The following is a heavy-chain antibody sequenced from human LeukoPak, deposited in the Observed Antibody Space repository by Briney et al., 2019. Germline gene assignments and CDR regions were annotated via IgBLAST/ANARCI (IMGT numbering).Heavy chain of an antibody. CDR3: AIQAWFGEYNWFDP. V-gene: IGHV1-8*01. CDR1: GYTFTSYD. Sequence: ASVKVSCKASGYTFTSYDINWVRQATGQGLEWMGWMNPNSGNTGYAQKFQGRVTMTRNTSISTAYMELSSLRSEDTAVYYCAIQAWFGEYNWFDPWGQGTLVTVSS. CDR2: MNPNSGNT. J-gene: IGHJ5*02. D-gene: IGHD3-10*01.